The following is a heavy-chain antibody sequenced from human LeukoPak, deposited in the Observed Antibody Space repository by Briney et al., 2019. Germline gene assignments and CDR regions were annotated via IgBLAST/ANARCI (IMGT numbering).Heavy chain of an antibody. CDR2: INHRGST. D-gene: IGHD1-26*01. CDR3: ASSVGSTDY. Sequence: KPSAPLSLTCAFYGESLSKYYWTWIRQSPGKGLEWIGEINHRGSTNHNPSLKSRVTLSVDTSKHQFSLKLTSVTAADAAVYYCASSVGSTDYWGQGTLVTVSS. CDR1: GESLSKYY. J-gene: IGHJ4*02. V-gene: IGHV4-34*01.